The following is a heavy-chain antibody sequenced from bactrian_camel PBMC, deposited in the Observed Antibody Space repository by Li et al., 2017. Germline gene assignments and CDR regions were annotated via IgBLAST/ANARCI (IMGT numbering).Heavy chain of an antibody. J-gene: IGHJ6*01. V-gene: IGHV3-2*01. CDR2: IYPDGTTT. CDR1: GFTFSSAY. D-gene: IGHD2*01. CDR3: AGDGARHAYYTGIMADFGY. Sequence: VQLVESGGGLVQPGGSLRLSCTASGFTFSSAYMFWVRQAPGKGPEWLSSIYPDGTTTYYVDSVKERFTISRDNALNTVYLEMNSLKPEDTGVYYCAGDGARHAYYTGIMADFGYWGQGTQVTVS.